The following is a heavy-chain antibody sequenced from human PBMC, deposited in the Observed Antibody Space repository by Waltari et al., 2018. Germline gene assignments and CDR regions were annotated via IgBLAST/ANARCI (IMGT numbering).Heavy chain of an antibody. CDR1: GFTFNIYS. Sequence: EVQLVESGGGLVQPGGSLRLSCAASGFTFNIYSVTWVLQAPGKGLEWLSYITSTSSNVYYADSVKGRFTIFRDNAQNSLFLQMNSLRADDTAVYYCARVGPGSPVGRGPFDAWGQGTMVTVSS. CDR2: ITSTSSNV. D-gene: IGHD3-10*01. V-gene: IGHV3-48*04. CDR3: ARVGPGSPVGRGPFDA. J-gene: IGHJ3*01.